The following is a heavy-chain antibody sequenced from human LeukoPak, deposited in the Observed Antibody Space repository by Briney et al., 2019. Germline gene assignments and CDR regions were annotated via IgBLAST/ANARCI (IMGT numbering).Heavy chain of an antibody. CDR3: ARGYGEGNPPSSGYYKTFDY. Sequence: QTSETLSLTCAVYGGSFSGYYWSWIRQPPGKGLEWIGEINHSGSTNYNPSLKSRVTISVDTSKNQFSLKLSSVTAADTAVYYCARGYGEGNPPSSGYYKTFDYWGQGTLVTVSS. CDR2: INHSGST. J-gene: IGHJ4*02. D-gene: IGHD3-22*01. V-gene: IGHV4-34*01. CDR1: GGSFSGYY.